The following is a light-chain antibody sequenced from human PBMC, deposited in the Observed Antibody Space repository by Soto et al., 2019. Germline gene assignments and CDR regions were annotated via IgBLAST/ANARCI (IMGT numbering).Light chain of an antibody. CDR1: QSVSSK. CDR2: DAS. Sequence: EIVLTQSPATQSLSPGERATLSCRASQSVSSKLAWYQQKPGQAPRLLIYDASNRATGIPARFSGSGSGTDFTLTISSLEPEDIGVYYCQQRSNWPLTFGGGTKVEIK. V-gene: IGKV3-11*01. CDR3: QQRSNWPLT. J-gene: IGKJ4*01.